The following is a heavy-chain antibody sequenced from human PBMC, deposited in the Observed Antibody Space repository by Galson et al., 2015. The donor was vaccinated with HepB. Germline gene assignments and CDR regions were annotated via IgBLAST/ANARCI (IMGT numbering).Heavy chain of an antibody. J-gene: IGHJ4*02. V-gene: IGHV3-49*03. CDR1: GFTFGDVA. D-gene: IGHD3-3*01. CDR3: ATVQLGFLEWISVGAA. Sequence: SLRLSCATSGFTFGDVAVSWFRQAPGKGLEWVGFIRNKPYGGTTEYAASVRNRFTISRDDFKGVAYLQMNSLKTEDTAVYYCATVQLGFLEWISVGAAWGQGTLVTVSS. CDR2: IRNKPYGGTT.